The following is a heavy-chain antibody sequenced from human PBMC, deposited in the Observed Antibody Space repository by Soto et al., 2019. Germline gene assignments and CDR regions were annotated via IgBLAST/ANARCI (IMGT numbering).Heavy chain of an antibody. CDR1: GGSFSGYY. J-gene: IGHJ5*02. CDR3: ARETAETHNWFDP. CDR2: INHSGST. V-gene: IGHV4-34*01. Sequence: SETLSLTCAVYGGSFSGYYWSWIRQPPGKGLEWIGEINHSGSTNYNPSLKSRVTISVDTSKNQFSLKLSSVTAADTAVYYCARETAETHNWFDPWGQGTLVTVPQ.